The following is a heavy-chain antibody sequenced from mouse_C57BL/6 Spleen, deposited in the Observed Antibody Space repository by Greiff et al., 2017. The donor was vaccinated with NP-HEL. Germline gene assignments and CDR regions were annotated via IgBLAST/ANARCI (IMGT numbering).Heavy chain of an antibody. Sequence: VQLQQSGAELVKPGASVKISCKASGYAFSSYWMNWVQQRPGKGLEWIGQIYPGDGDTNYNGKFKGKATLTADKSSSTAYMQLSSLTSEDPAVYCCARRSSYQHWGQGTLVTVSA. CDR2: IYPGDGDT. CDR1: GYAFSSYW. V-gene: IGHV1-80*01. J-gene: IGHJ3*01. CDR3: ARRSSYQH.